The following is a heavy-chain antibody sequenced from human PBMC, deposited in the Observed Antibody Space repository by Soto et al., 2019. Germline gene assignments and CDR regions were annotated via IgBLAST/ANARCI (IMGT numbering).Heavy chain of an antibody. J-gene: IGHJ4*02. V-gene: IGHV1-24*01. D-gene: IGHD1-26*01. CDR3: ARDITGATGDY. CDR2: LDPEDGET. CDR1: GYTLTELS. Sequence: ASVKVSCKVSGYTLTELSMHWVRQAPGKGLEWMGGLDPEDGETIYAQKFQGRVTMTEDTSTDTAYVELRSLRSDDTAVYYCARDITGATGDYWGLGTLVTVSS.